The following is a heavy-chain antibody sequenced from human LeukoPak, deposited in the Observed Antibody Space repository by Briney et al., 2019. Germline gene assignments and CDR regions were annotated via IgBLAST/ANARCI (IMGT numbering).Heavy chain of an antibody. D-gene: IGHD1-26*01. CDR3: ARGVGPRRFVDY. J-gene: IGHJ4*02. Sequence: GGSLRLSCAASGFTFSSYSMNWVRQAPGKGLEWVSSISSSSSYIYYADSVKGRFTISRDNAKNSLYLQMNSLRAEDTAVYYCARGVGPRRFVDYWGQGTLVTVSS. CDR1: GFTFSSYS. V-gene: IGHV3-21*01. CDR2: ISSSSSYI.